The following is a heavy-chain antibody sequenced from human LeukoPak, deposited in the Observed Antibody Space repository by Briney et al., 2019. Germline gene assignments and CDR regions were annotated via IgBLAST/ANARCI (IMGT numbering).Heavy chain of an antibody. CDR1: GFTFSSYG. D-gene: IGHD6-13*01. Sequence: PGGSLRLSCAASGFTFSSYGMHWVRQASGKGLEWVAVISYDGSNKYYADSVKGRFTISRDNSKNTLYLQMNSLRAEDTAVYYCAKDGVIAAAVERYYYYYMDVWGKGTTVTVSS. CDR3: AKDGVIAAAVERYYYYYMDV. V-gene: IGHV3-30*18. J-gene: IGHJ6*03. CDR2: ISYDGSNK.